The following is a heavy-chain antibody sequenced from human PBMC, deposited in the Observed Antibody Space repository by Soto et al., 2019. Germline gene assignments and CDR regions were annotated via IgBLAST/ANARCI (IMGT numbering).Heavy chain of an antibody. CDR2: IIPILGIA. Sequence: QVQLVQSGAEVKKPGSSVKVSCKASGGTFSSYTISWVRQAPGQGLEWMGRIIPILGIANYAQKFQGRVTITXXKXTXXAYMELSSLRSEDTAVYYCARESYCSGGSCYGMDVWGQGTTVTVSS. D-gene: IGHD2-15*01. CDR1: GGTFSSYT. V-gene: IGHV1-69*08. J-gene: IGHJ6*02. CDR3: ARESYCSGGSCYGMDV.